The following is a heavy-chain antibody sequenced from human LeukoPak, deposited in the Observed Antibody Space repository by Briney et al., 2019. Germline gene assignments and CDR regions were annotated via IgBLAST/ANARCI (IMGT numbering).Heavy chain of an antibody. CDR2: ISAYNGNT. J-gene: IGHJ5*02. CDR1: GYTFTSYG. CDR3: ARDLGEGIYYYDSSGYYLA. D-gene: IGHD3-22*01. V-gene: IGHV1-18*01. Sequence: GASVKVSCKASGYTFTSYGISWVRQAPGQGLEWMGWISAYNGNTNYAQRLQGRVTMTTDTSTSTAYMELRSLRSDDTAVYYCARDLGEGIYYYDSSGYYLAWGQGTLVTVSS.